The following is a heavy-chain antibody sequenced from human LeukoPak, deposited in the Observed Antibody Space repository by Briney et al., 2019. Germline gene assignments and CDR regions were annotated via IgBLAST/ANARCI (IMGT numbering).Heavy chain of an antibody. V-gene: IGHV1-46*01. Sequence: ASVKVSCKASGYTFTSYYMHWVRQAPGQGLEWMGIINPSGGSTSYAQKFQGRVTMTRDMSTSTDYMELSSLRSEDTAVYYCATARGSNDYWGQGTLVTVSS. J-gene: IGHJ4*02. CDR2: INPSGGST. CDR3: ATARGSNDY. CDR1: GYTFTSYY.